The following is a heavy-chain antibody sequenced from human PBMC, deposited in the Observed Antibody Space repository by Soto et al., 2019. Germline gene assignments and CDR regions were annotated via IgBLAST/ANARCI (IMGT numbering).Heavy chain of an antibody. CDR1: GYSFAAYY. CDR2: INPNTGVT. CDR3: AKIHTWNEWQGGSDY. J-gene: IGHJ4*02. D-gene: IGHD3-3*01. V-gene: IGHV1-2*02. Sequence: QVHLEQSGAEVKKAGASVKISCKASGYSFAAYYINWVRQVSGQGLEWMGWINPNTGVTDYAQKFQGRVTLTRDTSIKTAYLELTSLRSDDTAVYYCAKIHTWNEWQGGSDYWGQGTLLTVSS.